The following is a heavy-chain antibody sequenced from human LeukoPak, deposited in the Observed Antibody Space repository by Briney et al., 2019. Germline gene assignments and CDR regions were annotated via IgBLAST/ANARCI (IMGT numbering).Heavy chain of an antibody. CDR3: ASHITGTTVWFDP. CDR2: IYYSGST. Sequence: SETLSLTCTVSGGSISSSSYYWGWIRQPPGKGLEWIGSIYYSGSTYYNPSLKSRVTLYVDPSKNQSSLQLSSVPAADTAVYYCASHITGTTVWFDPWGQGTLVTVSS. D-gene: IGHD1-7*01. CDR1: GGSISSSSYY. V-gene: IGHV4-39*01. J-gene: IGHJ5*02.